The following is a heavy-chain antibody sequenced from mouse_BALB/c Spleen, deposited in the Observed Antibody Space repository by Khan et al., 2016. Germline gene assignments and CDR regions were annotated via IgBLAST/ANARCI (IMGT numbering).Heavy chain of an antibody. Sequence: DLVKPGASVKLSCKASGYTFTSYWINWIKQRPGQGLEWIGRIAPGSGSTYYNEMFKGTATLPVDTSSSTAYIQLSSLSSEDSAGYFCAREGTVPLMDYWGQGTSVTVSS. V-gene: IGHV1S41*01. CDR1: GYTFTSYW. CDR3: AREGTVPLMDY. D-gene: IGHD1-1*01. CDR2: IAPGSGST. J-gene: IGHJ4*01.